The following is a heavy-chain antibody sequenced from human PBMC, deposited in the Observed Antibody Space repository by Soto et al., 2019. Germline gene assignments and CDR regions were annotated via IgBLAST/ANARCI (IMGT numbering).Heavy chain of an antibody. J-gene: IGHJ5*02. D-gene: IGHD1-26*01. V-gene: IGHV3-30*03. CDR1: GFTFSSYA. Sequence: PGGSLRPSFAPPGFTFSSYALHWVRQAPFNVQQWVAVISYDGSNKYYADSVKGRFTISRDNSKSTVYLELNNLSAEDTAVYHCAQHPGVELVPLATVDWFDPWGQGFVVPVSS. CDR2: ISYDGSNK. CDR3: AQHPGVELVPLATVDWFDP.